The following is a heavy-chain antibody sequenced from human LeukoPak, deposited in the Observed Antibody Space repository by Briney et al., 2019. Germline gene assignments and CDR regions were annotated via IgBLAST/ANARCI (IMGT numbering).Heavy chain of an antibody. CDR3: AKDRGSLFDY. J-gene: IGHJ4*02. CDR2: IRYDGSNK. CDR1: GFTFSSCG. D-gene: IGHD5-12*01. V-gene: IGHV3-30*02. Sequence: PGGSLRLSCAASGFTFSSCGMHWVRQAPGKGLEWVAFIRYDGSNKYYADSVKGRFTISRDNSKNTLYLQMNSLRAEDTAVYYCAKDRGSLFDYWGQGTLFTVSS.